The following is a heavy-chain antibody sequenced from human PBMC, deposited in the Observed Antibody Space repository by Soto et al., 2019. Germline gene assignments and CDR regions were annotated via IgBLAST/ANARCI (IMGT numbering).Heavy chain of an antibody. J-gene: IGHJ4*02. CDR3: ARDHRDRPQGVIDC. V-gene: IGHV3-21*01. D-gene: IGHD3-16*02. CDR2: ISPSGNYK. Sequence: GGSLRLSCAASGFTLSSCGMNWLRQAPGKGLEWVSSISPSGNYKYYADSVRGRFTISRDNAENSLYLQMSSLRAEDTAVYYCARDHRDRPQGVIDCLGQGTLVTVSS. CDR1: GFTLSSCG.